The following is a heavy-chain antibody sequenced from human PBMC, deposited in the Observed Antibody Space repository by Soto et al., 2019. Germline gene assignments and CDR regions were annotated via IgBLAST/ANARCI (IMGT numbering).Heavy chain of an antibody. CDR2: IYPGDSDT. D-gene: IGHD6-19*01. J-gene: IGHJ5*02. CDR1: GYSFTSYW. V-gene: IGHV5-51*01. CDR3: ARHFSPRAVADWFDP. Sequence: PGESLKISCKGSGYSFTSYWIGWVRQMPEKGLEWMGIIYPGDSDTRYSPSFQGQVTISADKSISTAYLQWSSLKASDTAMYYCARHFSPRAVADWFDPWGQGTLVTVSS.